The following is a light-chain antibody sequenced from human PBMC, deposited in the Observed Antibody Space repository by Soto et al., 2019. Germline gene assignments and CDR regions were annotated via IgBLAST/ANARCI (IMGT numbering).Light chain of an antibody. Sequence: EIVMTQSPATLSLSPGERATLSCRASQSVGKYLVWNQQKPGQAPRLLIYDASNRATGIPARFSGSGSGTDFTLTISSLEPEDFAVYYCQQRGNRPPWTFGQGTKVEIK. CDR2: DAS. J-gene: IGKJ1*01. CDR3: QQRGNRPPWT. CDR1: QSVGKY. V-gene: IGKV3-11*01.